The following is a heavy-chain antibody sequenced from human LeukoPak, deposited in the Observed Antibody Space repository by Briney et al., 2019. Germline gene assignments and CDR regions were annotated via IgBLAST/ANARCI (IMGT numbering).Heavy chain of an antibody. J-gene: IGHJ4*02. CDR3: ARHTRDGYNFFDY. V-gene: IGHV4-59*08. D-gene: IGHD5-24*01. CDR1: GGSISSYY. CDR2: IYYRGST. Sequence: PSETLSLTCTVSGGSISSYYWSWIRQPPGKGLEWIGYIYYRGSTNYNPSLKSRVTISVDTSKNQFSLRLTSVTAADTAVYYCARHTRDGYNFFDYWGQGTLVTVSS.